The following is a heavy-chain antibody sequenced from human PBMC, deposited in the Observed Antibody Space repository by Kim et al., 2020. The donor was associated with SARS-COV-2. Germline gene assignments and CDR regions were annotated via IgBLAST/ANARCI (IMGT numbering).Heavy chain of an antibody. CDR3: TRDIGRYYDFWSGYYAYNYYFDY. CDR2: IRSKAYGGTT. J-gene: IGHJ4*02. CDR1: GFTFGDYA. Sequence: GGSLRLSCTASGFTFGDYAMSWFRQAPGKGLEWVGFIRSKAYGGTTEYAASVKGRFTISRDDSKSIAYLQMNSLKTEDTAVYYCTRDIGRYYDFWSGYYAYNYYFDYWCQGTLVTVSS. V-gene: IGHV3-49*03. D-gene: IGHD3-3*01.